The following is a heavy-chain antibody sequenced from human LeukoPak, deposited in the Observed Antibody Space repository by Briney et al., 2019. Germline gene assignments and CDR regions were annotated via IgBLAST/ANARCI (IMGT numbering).Heavy chain of an antibody. CDR2: IYYSGST. CDR3: ARHSRGYCSSTSCSRFFDY. Sequence: SETLSLTCTVSGGSISSSSYYWGWIRQPPGKGLEWIGSIYYSGSTYYNPSLKSRVTISADTSKNQFSLKLSSVTAADTAVYYCARHSRGYCSSTSCSRFFDYWGQGTLVTVSS. J-gene: IGHJ4*02. D-gene: IGHD2-2*01. CDR1: GGSISSSSYY. V-gene: IGHV4-39*01.